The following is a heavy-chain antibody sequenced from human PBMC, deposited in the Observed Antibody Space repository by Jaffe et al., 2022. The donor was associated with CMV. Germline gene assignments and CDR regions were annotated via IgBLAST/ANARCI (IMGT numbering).Heavy chain of an antibody. CDR2: INHSGST. J-gene: IGHJ4*02. Sequence: QVQLQQWGAGLLKPSETLSLTCAVYGGSFSGYYWSWIRQPPGKGLEWIGEINHSGSTNYNPSLKSRVTISVDTSKNQFSLKLSSVTAADTAVYYCARLEVVTARIFDYWGQGTLVTVSS. V-gene: IGHV4-34*01. CDR1: GGSFSGYY. D-gene: IGHD2-21*02. CDR3: ARLEVVTARIFDY.